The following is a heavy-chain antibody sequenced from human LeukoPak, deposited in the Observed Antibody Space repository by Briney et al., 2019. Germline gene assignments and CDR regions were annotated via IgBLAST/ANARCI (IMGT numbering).Heavy chain of an antibody. Sequence: GGSLRLSCAASGFTFSTYAMHWVRQAPGKGLEWVTLISHDGSGVSYADSVKGRFTISRDNSKNTPYLEMNSLRVDDTAVYYCANNWHNDYWGQGTLVTVSS. V-gene: IGHV3-30*04. CDR2: ISHDGSGV. CDR1: GFTFSTYA. CDR3: ANNWHNDY. D-gene: IGHD2-21*01. J-gene: IGHJ4*02.